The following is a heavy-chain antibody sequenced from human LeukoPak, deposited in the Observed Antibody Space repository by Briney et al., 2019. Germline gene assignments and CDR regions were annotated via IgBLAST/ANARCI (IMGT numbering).Heavy chain of an antibody. J-gene: IGHJ4*02. D-gene: IGHD2-2*01. V-gene: IGHV3-74*01. Sequence: PGGSLRLSCAASGFTVSSNYMSWVRQAPGKGLVWVSHINSDGSWTGYADSVKGRFTISKDNAKNTVYLQMNNLRAEDTAVYYCVSFYETNWGRGTLVTVSS. CDR1: GFTVSSNY. CDR2: INSDGSWT. CDR3: VSFYETN.